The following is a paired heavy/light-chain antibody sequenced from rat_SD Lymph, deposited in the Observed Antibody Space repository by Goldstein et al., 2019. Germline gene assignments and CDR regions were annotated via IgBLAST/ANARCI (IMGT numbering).Light chain of an antibody. CDR3: LQHNSWPLT. CDR1: QNINKY. V-gene: IGKV22S2*01. Sequence: DIQMTQSPSFLSASVGDRVTLSCKASQNINKYLAWYQQKLGEAPKLLIYNANSLQTGIPSRFSGSGSGTDFTLTISSLQPEDVATYFCLQHNSWPLTFGSGTKLEIK. J-gene: IGKJ5*01. CDR2: NAN.
Heavy chain of an antibody. CDR1: GFTYSNYV. CDR3: AKGGKGFDY. CDR2: ISTGGGNT. V-gene: IGHV5S13*01. Sequence: EVQLVESGGGLVQPGRSLKLSCAASGFTYSNYVMAWVRQAPTKGLEWVASISTGGGNTYYRDSVKGRFTISRDNAKNTLYLQIDSLRSEDTATYYCAKGGKGFDYWGQGVMVTVSS. J-gene: IGHJ2*01.